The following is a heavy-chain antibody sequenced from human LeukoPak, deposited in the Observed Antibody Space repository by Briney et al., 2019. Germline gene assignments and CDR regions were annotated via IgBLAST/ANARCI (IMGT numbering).Heavy chain of an antibody. CDR3: AKDSSSFHENWFDP. Sequence: PGGSLRLSCAASGFTVSSNYMSWVRQAPGKGLEWVSAISGSGGSTYYADSVKGRFTISRDNSKNTLYLQMNSLRAEDTAVYYCAKDSSSFHENWFDPWGQGTLVTVSS. J-gene: IGHJ5*02. V-gene: IGHV3-23*01. D-gene: IGHD6-13*01. CDR2: ISGSGGST. CDR1: GFTVSSNY.